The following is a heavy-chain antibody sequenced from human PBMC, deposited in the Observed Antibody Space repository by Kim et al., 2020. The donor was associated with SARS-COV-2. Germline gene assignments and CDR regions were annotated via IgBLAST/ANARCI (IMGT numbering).Heavy chain of an antibody. J-gene: IGHJ5*02. Sequence: SETLSLTCTVSGGSVSSGSYYWSWIRQPAGKGLEWIGYMYYSGNTNYNPSLKSRVTISVDTSKNQFSLNLSSVTAADTAVYYCARVGMKYNYDSSGVSWGQGTLVTVSS. V-gene: IGHV4-61*01. CDR2: MYYSGNT. CDR1: GGSVSSGSYY. D-gene: IGHD3-22*01. CDR3: ARVGMKYNYDSSGVS.